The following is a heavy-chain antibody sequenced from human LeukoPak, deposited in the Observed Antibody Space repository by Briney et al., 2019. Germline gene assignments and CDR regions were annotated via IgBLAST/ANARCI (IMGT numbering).Heavy chain of an antibody. CDR2: IYSGGST. CDR3: ARVVPAAKNYYYYGMDV. J-gene: IGHJ6*02. CDR1: GFTVSSNY. D-gene: IGHD2-2*01. V-gene: IGHV3-53*01. Sequence: GGSLRLSCAASGFTVSSNYMSWVRQAPGKGLEWVSVIYSGGSTYYADSVEGRFTISRDNSKNTLYLQMNSLRAEDTAVYYCARVVPAAKNYYYYGMDVWGQGTLVTVSS.